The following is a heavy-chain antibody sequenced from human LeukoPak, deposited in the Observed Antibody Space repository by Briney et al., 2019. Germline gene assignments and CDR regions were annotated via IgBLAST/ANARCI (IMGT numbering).Heavy chain of an antibody. CDR2: IIPIFGTA. CDR1: GYTFTGYY. D-gene: IGHD6-6*01. V-gene: IGHV1-69*13. CDR3: ARLPETSIAARLGYYFDY. Sequence: SVKVSCKASGYTFTGYYMHWVRQAPGQGLEWMGGIIPIFGTANYAQKFQGRVTITADESTSTAYMELSSLRSEDTAVYYCARLPETSIAARLGYYFDYWGQGTLVTVSS. J-gene: IGHJ4*02.